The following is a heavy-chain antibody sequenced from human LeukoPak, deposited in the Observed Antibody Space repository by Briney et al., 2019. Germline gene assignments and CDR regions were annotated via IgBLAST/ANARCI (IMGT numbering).Heavy chain of an antibody. CDR3: ATFSPAIDSGWFDP. J-gene: IGHJ5*02. CDR2: IYCSGST. Sequence: SETLSLTCTVSGGSISGGGYYWSWIRQHPGKGLEWIVYIYCSGSTYYNPSLKSRVTISVDTSKNQFSLKLSSVTAADTAVYYCATFSPAIDSGWFDPWGQGTLVTVSS. V-gene: IGHV4-31*03. D-gene: IGHD2-15*01. CDR1: GGSISGGGYY.